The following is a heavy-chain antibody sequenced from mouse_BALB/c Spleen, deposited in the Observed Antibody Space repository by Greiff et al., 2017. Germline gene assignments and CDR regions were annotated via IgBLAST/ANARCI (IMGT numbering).Heavy chain of an antibody. Sequence: VQLVESGPELVKPGASVKISCKASGYAFSSSWMNWVKQRPGQGLEWIGRIYPGDGDTNYNGKFKGKATLTADKSSSTAYMQLSSLTSVDSAVYFCARRGGPDYAMDYWGQGTSVTVSS. V-gene: IGHV1-82*01. CDR3: ARRGGPDYAMDY. CDR2: IYPGDGDT. J-gene: IGHJ4*01. CDR1: GYAFSSSW. D-gene: IGHD3-3*01.